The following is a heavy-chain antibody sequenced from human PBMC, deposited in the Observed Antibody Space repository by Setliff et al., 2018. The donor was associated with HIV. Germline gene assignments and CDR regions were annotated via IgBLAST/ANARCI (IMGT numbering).Heavy chain of an antibody. CDR2: IHYSGST. CDR3: ARLDESGRYYENAFDI. D-gene: IGHD1-26*01. V-gene: IGHV4-59*11. CDR1: GGPINGRY. J-gene: IGHJ3*02. Sequence: SETLSLTCTVSGGPINGRYWSWVRQSPGKGLEWIGSIHYSGSTNPNPTLKTRVTMLIDMSRNHFSLKLRSVTAADTAVYYCARLDESGRYYENAFDIWGQGAVVTVSS.